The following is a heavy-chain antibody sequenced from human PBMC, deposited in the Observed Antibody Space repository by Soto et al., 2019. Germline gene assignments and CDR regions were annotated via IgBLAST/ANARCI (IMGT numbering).Heavy chain of an antibody. V-gene: IGHV3-11*06. CDR3: ARDRGGYDRLYYYHGMDV. D-gene: IGHD5-12*01. J-gene: IGHJ6*02. CDR1: GFTFSDYY. Sequence: GGSVRLSCAASGFTFSDYYMSWIRQAPGKGLEYISYISSSSGSTNYADSVKGRFTISRDNAKNSLYLQMSSLRAEDTAVYHCARDRGGYDRLYYYHGMDVWGQGTTVTVSS. CDR2: ISSSSGST.